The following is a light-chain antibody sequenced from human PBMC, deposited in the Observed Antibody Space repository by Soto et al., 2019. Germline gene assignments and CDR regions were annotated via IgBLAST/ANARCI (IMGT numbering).Light chain of an antibody. CDR2: GIS. Sequence: EIVLTQSPGTLSLSPGERATLSCRASQSVSNIYLAWYQQKPGQSPRVLIHGISRRATGIPDRFSGSESATEFTLTISRLEAEDFAVYYCQQYGGIPITCGQGTGLESK. V-gene: IGKV3-20*01. CDR3: QQYGGIPIT. CDR1: QSVSNIY. J-gene: IGKJ5*01.